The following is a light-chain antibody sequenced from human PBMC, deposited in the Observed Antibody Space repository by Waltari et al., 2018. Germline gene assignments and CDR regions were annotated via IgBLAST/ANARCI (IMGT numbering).Light chain of an antibody. Sequence: DIVLTQSPATLSLSPGERATLSYRSSQSIHNYLAWYQRKPGQAPRLLIYDTSNRATGISARFSGSGFGTDFTLTISSLEPEDFAVYYCQQRRNWPLTFGGGTKVEIK. V-gene: IGKV3-11*01. CDR2: DTS. CDR1: QSIHNY. CDR3: QQRRNWPLT. J-gene: IGKJ4*01.